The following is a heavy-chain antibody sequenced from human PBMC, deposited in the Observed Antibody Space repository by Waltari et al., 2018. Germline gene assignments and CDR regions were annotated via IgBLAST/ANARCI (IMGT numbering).Heavy chain of an antibody. V-gene: IGHV1-69*14. Sequence: QVQLVQSGAEVKKPGSSVKVSCKASGGTFSSYAISWVRQAPGQGLEWMGGIIPIFGTANYAQKFQGRVTMTEDTSTDTAYMELSSLRSEDTAVYYCATARLDLGAYYFDYWGQGTLVTVSS. CDR1: GGTFSSYA. J-gene: IGHJ4*02. CDR3: ATARLDLGAYYFDY. D-gene: IGHD3-16*01. CDR2: IIPIFGTA.